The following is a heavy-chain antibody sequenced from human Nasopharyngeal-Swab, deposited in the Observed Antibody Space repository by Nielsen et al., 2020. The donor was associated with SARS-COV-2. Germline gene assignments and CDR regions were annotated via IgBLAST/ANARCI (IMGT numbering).Heavy chain of an antibody. CDR1: GFTFSDYY. D-gene: IGHD3-9*01. Sequence: GGSLRLSCAASGFTFSDYYMSWIRQAPGKGLEWVSYISSSSSYTNYADSVKGRFTISRDNAKNSLYLQMNSLRAEDTAVYYCARVSPPLLTGPYYYGMDVWGQGTTVTVSS. V-gene: IGHV3-11*06. CDR3: ARVSPPLLTGPYYYGMDV. J-gene: IGHJ6*02. CDR2: ISSSSSYT.